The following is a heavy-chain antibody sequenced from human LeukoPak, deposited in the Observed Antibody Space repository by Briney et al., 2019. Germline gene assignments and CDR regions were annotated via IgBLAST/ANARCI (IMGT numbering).Heavy chain of an antibody. J-gene: IGHJ4*02. V-gene: IGHV3-53*01. Sequence: PRGSLRLSCAASGFIVSSNYMSWVRQAPGKGLEWVSILYSGGNTYYADSVKGRFIISRDNSNNTLYLQMNSLRTEDTAVYYCARVGITLFGVVILWGQGTLVTVSS. D-gene: IGHD3-3*01. CDR3: ARVGITLFGVVIL. CDR1: GFIVSSNY. CDR2: LYSGGNT.